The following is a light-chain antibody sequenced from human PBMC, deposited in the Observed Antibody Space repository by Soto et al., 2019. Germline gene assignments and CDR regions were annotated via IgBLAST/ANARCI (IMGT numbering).Light chain of an antibody. CDR2: GAS. J-gene: IGKJ1*01. CDR3: QQYNNWWT. CDR1: QSVSSS. Sequence: EVVMTQSPATLSVSPGERATLSCRASQSVSSSLAWYQQKPGQAPRLLIYGASTKATGIPARFSGSGSGTEFTLTINSLQSEDFAVYYCQQYNNWWTLGQGTKVDIK. V-gene: IGKV3-15*01.